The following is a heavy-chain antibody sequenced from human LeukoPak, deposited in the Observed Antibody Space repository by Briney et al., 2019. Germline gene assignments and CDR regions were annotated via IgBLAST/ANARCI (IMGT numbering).Heavy chain of an antibody. V-gene: IGHV3-11*06. CDR1: GFTISDYH. Sequence: PGGSLRLSCAASGFTISDYHMSWIRQAPGKGLEWVSYISSSSSYTNYADSVKGRFTISRDNAKNSLYLQMNSLRAEDTAVYHYARGFTGGSSGYDPPFDYWGQGTLVTVSS. J-gene: IGHJ4*02. D-gene: IGHD5-12*01. CDR2: ISSSSSYT. CDR3: ARGFTGGSSGYDPPFDY.